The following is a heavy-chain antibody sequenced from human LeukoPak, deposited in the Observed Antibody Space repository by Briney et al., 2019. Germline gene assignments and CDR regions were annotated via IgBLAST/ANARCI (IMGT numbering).Heavy chain of an antibody. J-gene: IGHJ4*02. V-gene: IGHV1-2*02. CDR1: GYTFTGYY. Sequence: ASVKVSCKASGYTFTGYYMHWVRQAPGQGLEWMGWINPNSGGTNYAQKFQGRVTMTRDTSISTAYMVLSRLRSDDTAVYYCARAAIFGVVTDDYWGQGTLVTVSS. D-gene: IGHD3-3*01. CDR2: INPNSGGT. CDR3: ARAAIFGVVTDDY.